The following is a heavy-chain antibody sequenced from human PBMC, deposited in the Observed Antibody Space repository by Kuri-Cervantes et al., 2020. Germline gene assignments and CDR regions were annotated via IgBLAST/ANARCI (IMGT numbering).Heavy chain of an antibody. CDR2: ISSSSSYI. CDR3: ARDSPNYYYYYMDV. CDR1: GFTFSSYS. Sequence: GGSLRLSCAASGFTFSSYSMNWVRQAPGKGLEWVSSISSSSSYIYYADSVKGRFTISRDNSKNTLYLQMNSLRAEDTAVCFCARDSPNYYYYYMDVWGKGTTVTVSS. J-gene: IGHJ6*03. V-gene: IGHV3-21*01.